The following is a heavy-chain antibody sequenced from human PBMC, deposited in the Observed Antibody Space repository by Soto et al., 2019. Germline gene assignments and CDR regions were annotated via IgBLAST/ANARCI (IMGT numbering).Heavy chain of an antibody. CDR3: ARVTPELRYFDWLLPSLLDY. D-gene: IGHD3-9*01. CDR2: IYYSGST. Sequence: SETLSLTCTVSGGSISSSSYYWGWIRQPPGKGLEWIGSIYYSGSTYYNPSPKSRVTISVDTSKNQFSLKLSSVTAADTAVYYCARVTPELRYFDWLLPSLLDYWGQGTLVTVSS. J-gene: IGHJ4*02. V-gene: IGHV4-39*01. CDR1: GGSISSSSYY.